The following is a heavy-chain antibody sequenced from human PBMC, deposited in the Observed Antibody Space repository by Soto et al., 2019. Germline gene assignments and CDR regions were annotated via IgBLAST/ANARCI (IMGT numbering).Heavy chain of an antibody. CDR3: ARVQRNYYDSSGYYSIGHFDY. CDR1: GGSISSGGYY. Sequence: QVQLQESGPGLVKPSQTLSLTCTVSGGSISSGGYYWSWIRQHPGKGLEWIGYIYYSGSTYYNPSLKSRVTISVDTSKNQFSLKLSSVTAADTAVYYCARVQRNYYDSSGYYSIGHFDYWGQGTLVTVSS. J-gene: IGHJ4*02. V-gene: IGHV4-31*03. D-gene: IGHD3-22*01. CDR2: IYYSGST.